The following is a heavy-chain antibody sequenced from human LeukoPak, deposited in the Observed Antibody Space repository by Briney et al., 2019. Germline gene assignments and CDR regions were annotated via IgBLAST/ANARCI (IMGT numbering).Heavy chain of an antibody. CDR2: ISDDGSGT. CDR1: GFTFSDYA. V-gene: IGHV3-23*01. J-gene: IGHJ4*02. Sequence: PGESLRLSCAASGFTFSDYAMSWVRQAPGQGLEWVSTISDDGSGTYYADSVKGRFTISRDNSKNTLFLQINSLRAEDSAVYYCATDRERDPSVYYLVGGQGTLITVSS. CDR3: ATDRERDPSVYYLV. D-gene: IGHD3-22*01.